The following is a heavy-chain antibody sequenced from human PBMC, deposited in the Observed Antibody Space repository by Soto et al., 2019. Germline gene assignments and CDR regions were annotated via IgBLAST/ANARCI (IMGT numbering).Heavy chain of an antibody. CDR3: AKEPLRFGGNPRHFDY. J-gene: IGHJ4*02. Sequence: GGSLRLSCAASGLIFSSYAMSWVRQAPGKGPEWVSGIRGNGDNAHYADSVKGRFTISRDNSNNVVFLQMNSLRAEDTAVYYCAKEPLRFGGNPRHFDYWGQGTRVTVSS. V-gene: IGHV3-23*01. D-gene: IGHD1-26*01. CDR2: IRGNGDNA. CDR1: GLIFSSYA.